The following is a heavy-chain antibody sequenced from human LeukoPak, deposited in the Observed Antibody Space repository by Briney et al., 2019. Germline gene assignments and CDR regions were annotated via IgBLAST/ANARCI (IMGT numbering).Heavy chain of an antibody. J-gene: IGHJ3*02. D-gene: IGHD3-3*01. CDR2: IYDSGST. V-gene: IGHV4-39*07. CDR1: GGSIRSSYYY. Sequence: SETLSLTCTVSGGSIRSSYYYWGWIRQPPGKGLEWIGSIYDSGSTYYNPSLKSRVTISVDTSKNQFSLKLSSVTAADTAVYYCARAPVLRFLEPRAFDIWGQGTVVTVSS. CDR3: ARAPVLRFLEPRAFDI.